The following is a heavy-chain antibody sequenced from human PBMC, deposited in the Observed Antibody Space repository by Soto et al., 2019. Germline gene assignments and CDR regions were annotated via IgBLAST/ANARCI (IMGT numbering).Heavy chain of an antibody. J-gene: IGHJ6*02. CDR1: GFTFSSYG. D-gene: IGHD3-3*01. CDR2: IWYDGSNK. CDR3: ARDTIPPGTTIFGVALRRHHYYYYGMDV. V-gene: IGHV3-33*01. Sequence: PGGSLRLSCAASGFTFSSYGMHWVRQAPGKGLEWVAVIWYDGSNKYYADSVKGRFTISRDNSKNTLYLQMNSLRAEDTAVYYCARDTIPPGTTIFGVALRRHHYYYYGMDVWGQGTTVTVSS.